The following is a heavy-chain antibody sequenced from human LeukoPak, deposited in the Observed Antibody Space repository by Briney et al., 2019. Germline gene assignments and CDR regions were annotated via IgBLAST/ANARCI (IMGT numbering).Heavy chain of an antibody. J-gene: IGHJ4*02. Sequence: GRSLRLSCAASGFTVSSNYMSWGRQAPGKGLESVSVIYIVSSTYYSDSVKGRFTVSRDNSKNTLYLQMNSLRAEDTAVYYCARDYFDSSGYYTSWYFDYWGQGTLVTVSS. CDR3: ARDYFDSSGYYTSWYFDY. D-gene: IGHD3-22*01. CDR1: GFTVSSNY. CDR2: IYIVSST. V-gene: IGHV3-53*01.